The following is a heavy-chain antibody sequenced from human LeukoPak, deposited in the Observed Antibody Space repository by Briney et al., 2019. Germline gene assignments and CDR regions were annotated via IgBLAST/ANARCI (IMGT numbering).Heavy chain of an antibody. CDR1: GGSISSSSYY. D-gene: IGHD3-3*01. J-gene: IGHJ4*02. V-gene: IGHV4-39*07. CDR3: ASGTYYDFWSGYAFDY. Sequence: SETLSLTCTVSGGSISSSSYYWGWIRQPPGKGLEWIGSIYYSGSTYYNPSLKSRVTISVDTSKNQFSLKLSSVTAADTAVYYCASGTYYDFWSGYAFDYWGQGTLVTVSS. CDR2: IYYSGST.